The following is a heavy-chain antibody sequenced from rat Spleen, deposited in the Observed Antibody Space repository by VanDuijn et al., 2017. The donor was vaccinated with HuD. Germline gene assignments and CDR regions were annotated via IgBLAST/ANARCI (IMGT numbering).Heavy chain of an antibody. CDR1: GFTFSRYW. J-gene: IGHJ2*01. CDR3: ARHTPFNYGTVGDY. D-gene: IGHD1-11*01. CDR2: INPESSNT. Sequence: EVQLVETGGGLVQPGRSLKLSCVASGFTFSRYWMYWVRQAPGKGLEWVSSINPESSNTCYSDFVKGRFTISRDNAKSTLYLQMDSLRSEDTATYYCARHTPFNYGTVGDYWGQRVMVTVSS. V-gene: IGHV5-58*01.